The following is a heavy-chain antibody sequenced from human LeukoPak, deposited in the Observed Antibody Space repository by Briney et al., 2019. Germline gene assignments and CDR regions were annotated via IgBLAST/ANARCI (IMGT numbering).Heavy chain of an antibody. V-gene: IGHV4-39*01. CDR1: CFPISSSIYY. Sequence: PSDTLSLTCTVSCFPISSSIYYWGWIRQPPGKGLEWIGSLYYSGSTYYNPSLKSRVTISVDTFKNQFSLKLSSVTAADTAVYYCERCTGPSGTYRCFDYWGQGTLVTVSS. CDR2: LYYSGST. D-gene: IGHD1-26*01. J-gene: IGHJ4*02. CDR3: ERCTGPSGTYRCFDY.